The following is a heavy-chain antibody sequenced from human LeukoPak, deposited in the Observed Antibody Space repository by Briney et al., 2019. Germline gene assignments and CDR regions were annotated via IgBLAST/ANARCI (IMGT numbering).Heavy chain of an antibody. V-gene: IGHV1-24*01. CDR2: FDPGDDET. CDR3: ATEKDLLLDS. J-gene: IGHJ5*01. Sequence: SVKVSCTVSGYSLSELSTHWGRQAPGQGLEWMGGFDPGDDETIYAQKFQGRVTMTQDTSTDTAYLELSSLRSEDTAVYFCATEKDLLLDSWGQGTPVTVSS. D-gene: IGHD1-26*01. CDR1: GYSLSELS.